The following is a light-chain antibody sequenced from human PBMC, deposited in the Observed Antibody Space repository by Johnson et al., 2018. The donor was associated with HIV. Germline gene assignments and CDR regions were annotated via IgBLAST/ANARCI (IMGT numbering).Light chain of an antibody. CDR3: GRWDDSLSTYV. Sequence: QSVLTQPPSVYAAPGQKVTISCSGSSSNIGNNYVSWYQQLPGTAPKLLIYRNNQRPSGVPDRFSGSKSGTSATLGITGLQTGDEADYYCGRWDDSLSTYVFGTGTKVTVL. CDR2: RNN. CDR1: SSNIGNNY. J-gene: IGLJ1*01. V-gene: IGLV1-51*02.